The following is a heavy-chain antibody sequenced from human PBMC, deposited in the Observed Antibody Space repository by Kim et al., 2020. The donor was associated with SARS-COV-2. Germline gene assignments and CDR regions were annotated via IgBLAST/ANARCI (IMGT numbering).Heavy chain of an antibody. D-gene: IGHD6-19*01. V-gene: IGHV3-23*01. Sequence: RFTISRDNSKNTLYLQMNSLRAEDTAVYYCAKEDAPTLQWLVPVSADFDYWGQGTLVTVSS. J-gene: IGHJ4*02. CDR3: AKEDAPTLQWLVPVSADFDY.